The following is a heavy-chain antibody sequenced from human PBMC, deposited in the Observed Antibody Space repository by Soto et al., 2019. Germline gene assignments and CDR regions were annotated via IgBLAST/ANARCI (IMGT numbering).Heavy chain of an antibody. CDR2: ISWNTDNI. CDR1: GFTFGDYA. CDR3: AKGRNIVAVVTPFDR. J-gene: IGHJ4*02. Sequence: EVQLVESGGGLVQPGRSLRLSCVASGFTFGDYAMHWVRQAPGKGLEWVAGISWNTDNIGYADSVKGRFTISRDNAGHALYLQMNSLRHEDTAVYYCAKGRNIVAVVTPFDRWGQGDLVTVSS. V-gene: IGHV3-9*01. D-gene: IGHD2-21*02.